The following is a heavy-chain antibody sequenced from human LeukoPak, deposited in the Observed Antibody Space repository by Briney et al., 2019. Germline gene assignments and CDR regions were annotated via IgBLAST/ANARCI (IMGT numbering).Heavy chain of an antibody. Sequence: SETLSLTCTVSGGSISSYYWSWIRQPAGKGLEWIGRIYTSGSTNYNPSLKSRVTMSVDTSKNQFSLKLSSVTAADTAVYYCARSGRITGTTARDYWGQGTLVTVSS. CDR3: ARSGRITGTTARDY. CDR1: GGSISSYY. J-gene: IGHJ4*02. D-gene: IGHD1-7*01. CDR2: IYTSGST. V-gene: IGHV4-4*07.